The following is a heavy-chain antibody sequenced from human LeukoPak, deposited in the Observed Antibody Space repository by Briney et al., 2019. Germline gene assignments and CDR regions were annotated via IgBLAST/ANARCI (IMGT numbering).Heavy chain of an antibody. CDR1: GFTFSNYA. CDR2: ITGSGTNR. V-gene: IGHV3-23*01. CDR3: VIWGDYDVLTAYYVPDF. Sequence: GGSLRLSCVASGFTFSNYAMSWLRQAPGKGLEWVSAITGSGTNRYYADSLKGRFTTSRDNSKNTVFLQMNSLRHEDTAIYYCVIWGDYDVLTAYYVPDFWGQGTLVTVSS. J-gene: IGHJ4*02. D-gene: IGHD3-9*01.